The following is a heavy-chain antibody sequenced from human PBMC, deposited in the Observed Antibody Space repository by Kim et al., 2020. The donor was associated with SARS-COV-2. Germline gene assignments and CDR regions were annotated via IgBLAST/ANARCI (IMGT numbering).Heavy chain of an antibody. CDR3: ARQKAAAILHYYYYMDV. D-gene: IGHD2-2*01. V-gene: IGHV1-2*02. Sequence: ASVKVSCKASGYTFTGYYMHWVRQAPGQGLEWMGWINPNSGGTNYAQKFQGRVTMTRDTSISTAYMELSRLRSDDTAVYYCARQKAAAILHYYYYMDVWGKGTTVTVSS. CDR2: INPNSGGT. J-gene: IGHJ6*03. CDR1: GYTFTGYY.